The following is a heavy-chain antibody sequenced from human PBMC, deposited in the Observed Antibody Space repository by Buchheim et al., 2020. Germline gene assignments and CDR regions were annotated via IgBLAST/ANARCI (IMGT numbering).Heavy chain of an antibody. CDR3: ARPNIEAIVAAPLYYYYGMDV. D-gene: IGHD5-12*01. CDR1: GYTFTSYY. V-gene: IGHV1-46*01. CDR2: INPSGGST. Sequence: QVQLVQSGAEVKKPGASVKVSCKASGYTFTSYYMHWVRQAPGQGLEWMGIINPSGGSTSYAPKFQGRVTMTRDTSTSTVYMELSSLRSEDTAVYYCARPNIEAIVAAPLYYYYGMDVWGQGTT. J-gene: IGHJ6*02.